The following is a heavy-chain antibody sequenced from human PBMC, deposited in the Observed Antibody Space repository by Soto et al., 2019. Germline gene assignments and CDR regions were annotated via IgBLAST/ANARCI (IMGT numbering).Heavy chain of an antibody. V-gene: IGHV5-51*01. CDR3: ARVGPPSFVVVPAAIWSDAFDI. Sequence: GESLKTSCKGSGYSFTSYWIGWVRQMPGKGLEWMGIIYPGDSDTRYSPSFQGQVTISADKSISTAYLQWSSLKASDTAMYYCARVGPPSFVVVPAAIWSDAFDIWGQGTMVTVSS. CDR2: IYPGDSDT. J-gene: IGHJ3*02. CDR1: GYSFTSYW. D-gene: IGHD2-2*02.